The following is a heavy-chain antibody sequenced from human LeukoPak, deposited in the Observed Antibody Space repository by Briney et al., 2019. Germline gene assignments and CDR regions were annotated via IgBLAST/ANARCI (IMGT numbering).Heavy chain of an antibody. J-gene: IGHJ4*02. CDR3: ARQGDYGDYVRY. Sequence: PSETLSLTCTVSGGSISSSSYYWGWIRQPPGKGLEWIGSIYYSGSIYYNPSLMSRVTISVDTSKNQFFLTLSPVTAADTAVYYCARQGDYGDYVRYWGQGTLVTVSS. D-gene: IGHD4-17*01. CDR1: GGSISSSSYY. CDR2: IYYSGSI. V-gene: IGHV4-39*01.